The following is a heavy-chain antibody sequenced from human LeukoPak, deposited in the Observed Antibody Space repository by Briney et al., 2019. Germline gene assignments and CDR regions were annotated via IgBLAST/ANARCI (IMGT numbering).Heavy chain of an antibody. J-gene: IGHJ4*02. CDR2: ISGSGGST. D-gene: IGHD3-22*01. Sequence: GGSLRLSCAASGLTFSSYAMSWVRQAPGKGLEWVSAISGSGGSTYYADSVKGRFTISRDNSKNTLYLQMNSLRAEDKAVYYCARHQNYYDSSGYTHWGQGTLVTVSS. CDR1: GLTFSSYA. V-gene: IGHV3-23*01. CDR3: ARHQNYYDSSGYTH.